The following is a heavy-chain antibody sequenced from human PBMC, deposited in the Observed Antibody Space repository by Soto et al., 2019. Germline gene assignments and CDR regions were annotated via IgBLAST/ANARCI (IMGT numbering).Heavy chain of an antibody. V-gene: IGHV3-30-3*01. CDR2: ISYDGSNK. Sequence: ESGGGVVQPGRSLRLSCTASGFTFRSYAMHWVRQAPGKGLEWVAVISYDGSNKYYADSVKGRFTISRDNSKNTMYLQMNSLRVEDTAVYYCARPYSSGWYGDLDYWGQGTLVTVSS. J-gene: IGHJ4*02. D-gene: IGHD6-19*01. CDR1: GFTFRSYA. CDR3: ARPYSSGWYGDLDY.